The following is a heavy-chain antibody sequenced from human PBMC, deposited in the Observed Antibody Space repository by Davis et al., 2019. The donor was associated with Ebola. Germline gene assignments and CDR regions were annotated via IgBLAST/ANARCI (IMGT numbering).Heavy chain of an antibody. Sequence: GESLKISCVASGLTITSFTMNWVRQTPGKGLEWLSSIGVGSSNIYYADSVKGRFTISRDDAKNSLYLQMNSLRADDTAMYYCARDLITMVYYYGMDVWGQGTTVTVSS. CDR3: ARDLITMVYYYGMDV. CDR1: GLTITSFT. D-gene: IGHD3-10*01. V-gene: IGHV3-21*01. J-gene: IGHJ6*02. CDR2: IGVGSSNI.